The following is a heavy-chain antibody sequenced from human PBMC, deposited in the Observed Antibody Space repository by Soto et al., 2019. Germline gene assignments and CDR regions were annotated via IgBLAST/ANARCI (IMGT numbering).Heavy chain of an antibody. V-gene: IGHV3-9*01. Sequence: EVQLLESGGGLVQPGRSLRLSCVASGFTFDDYAMHWVRQAPGKGLEWVSGISWNGDETDYADSIRGRFTISRDNTKNSLFLQMNSLRDDDSALYYCAKDGDSDLEGTIRGAVDVWGQGTTVTVSS. D-gene: IGHD4-17*01. J-gene: IGHJ6*02. CDR2: ISWNGDET. CDR1: GFTFDDYA. CDR3: AKDGDSDLEGTIRGAVDV.